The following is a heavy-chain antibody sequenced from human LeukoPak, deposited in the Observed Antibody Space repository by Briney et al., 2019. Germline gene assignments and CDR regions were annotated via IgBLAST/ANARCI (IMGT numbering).Heavy chain of an antibody. CDR1: GYTFTSYY. J-gene: IGHJ3*02. V-gene: IGHV1-46*01. CDR2: INPSRGST. Sequence: ASVKVSCKASGYTFTSYYMHWVRPAPGQGLEWMGIINPSRGSTSYAQKFQGRVTMTRDTSTSTVYMELSSLRSEDTAVYYCARDVTPDAFDIWGQGTMVTVSS. CDR3: ARDVTPDAFDI. D-gene: IGHD5-18*01.